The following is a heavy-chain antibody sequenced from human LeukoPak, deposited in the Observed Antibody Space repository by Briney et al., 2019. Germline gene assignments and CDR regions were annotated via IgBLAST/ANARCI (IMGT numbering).Heavy chain of an antibody. V-gene: IGHV3-74*01. CDR3: ARSGVWSKGPDY. J-gene: IGHJ4*02. Sequence: GGSLRLSCAASGFTFSSYAMSWVRQSPGKGLVWVSRIYSDGNTTTYADSVMGRFTISRDNAKNTLYLEMSSLRAEDTAVYYCARSGVWSKGPDYWGQGTLVTVSS. CDR1: GFTFSSYA. CDR2: IYSDGNTT. D-gene: IGHD1-26*01.